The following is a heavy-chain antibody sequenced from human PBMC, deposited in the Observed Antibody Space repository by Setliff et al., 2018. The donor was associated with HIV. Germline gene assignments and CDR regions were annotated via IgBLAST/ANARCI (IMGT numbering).Heavy chain of an antibody. CDR1: GYSISSGYY. V-gene: IGHV4-38-2*01. D-gene: IGHD3-16*01. Sequence: SETLSLTCGVSGYSISSGYYWGWIRQPPGKGLEWIGEINQSGGINYNPSLRSRVTISIDTSKNQFSLKLSSVTAADTAVYYCAKHDFGEGSCFDPWGQGSLVTVSS. CDR2: INQSGGI. CDR3: AKHDFGEGSCFDP. J-gene: IGHJ5*02.